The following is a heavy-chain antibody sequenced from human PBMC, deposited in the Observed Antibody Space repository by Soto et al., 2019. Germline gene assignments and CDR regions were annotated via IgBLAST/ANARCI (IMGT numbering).Heavy chain of an antibody. CDR2: ISRDGSNK. J-gene: IGHJ4*02. V-gene: IGHV3-30*04. CDR1: GFTFSRYA. D-gene: IGHD3-10*01. CDR3: ARSGNSAVADSFDF. Sequence: QVQVVESGGGVVQPGRSLRLSCAASGFTFSRYAIHWVRQAPSKGLEWVAVISRDGSNKYYVDSVKGRFTISRDNSKNTLYLQMNSLRDEDTAVYYCARSGNSAVADSFDFWGQGTLVTVAS.